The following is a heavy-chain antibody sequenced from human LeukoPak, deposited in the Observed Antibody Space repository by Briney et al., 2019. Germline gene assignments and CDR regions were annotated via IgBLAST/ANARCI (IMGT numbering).Heavy chain of an antibody. D-gene: IGHD4-17*01. Sequence: GGSLRLSCAASGFTFSSYAMSWVRQAPGKGLEWVSAISGSGGSTYYADSVKGRFTISRDNSKNTLYLQMNSLRAEDTAVYYCASDLATSYGDYLRYYYGMDVWGQGTTVTVSS. CDR3: ASDLATSYGDYLRYYYGMDV. CDR2: ISGSGGST. CDR1: GFTFSSYA. J-gene: IGHJ6*02. V-gene: IGHV3-23*01.